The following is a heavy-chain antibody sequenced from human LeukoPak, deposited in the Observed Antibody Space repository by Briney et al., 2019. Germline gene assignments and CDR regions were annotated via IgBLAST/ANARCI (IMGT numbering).Heavy chain of an antibody. CDR2: ISSSSSYI. Sequence: PGGSLRLSCAASGFTFSSYSMNWVRQAPGKGLEWVSSISSSSSYIYYADSVKGRFTISRDNAKNSLYLQMNSLRAEDTAVYYCARVSGVRYFDWLSGNLDAFDIWGQGTMVTVSS. V-gene: IGHV3-21*04. CDR1: GFTFSSYS. D-gene: IGHD3-9*01. J-gene: IGHJ3*02. CDR3: ARVSGVRYFDWLSGNLDAFDI.